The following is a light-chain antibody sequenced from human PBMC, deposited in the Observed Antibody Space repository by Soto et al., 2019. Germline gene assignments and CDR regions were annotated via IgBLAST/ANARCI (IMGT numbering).Light chain of an antibody. CDR1: QSVSSW. CDR3: QQYTTYSPVT. V-gene: IGKV1-5*03. CDR2: KAS. J-gene: IGKJ2*01. Sequence: DIQMTQSPPTLSAFVGDRVTITCRASQSVSSWLAWYQLKPGKAPKLLIYKASTLESGVPSRFSGSGSGTEFTLTISSLQPDDFAIYYCQQYTTYSPVTFGQGTKLEI.